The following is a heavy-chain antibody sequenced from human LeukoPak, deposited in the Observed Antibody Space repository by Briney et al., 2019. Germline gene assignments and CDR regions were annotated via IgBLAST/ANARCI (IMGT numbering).Heavy chain of an antibody. J-gene: IGHJ4*02. D-gene: IGHD5-24*01. CDR3: ARGMGDGYNNVVGY. Sequence: ASVEVSCKASGYTFTGYYMHSVRQSPGQGLEWMGWINPNSGGTNYAQKFQGGVTMTRDTSISTAYMELSRLRSDDTAVYYCARGMGDGYNNVVGYWGQGTLVTVSS. CDR2: INPNSGGT. V-gene: IGHV1-2*02. CDR1: GYTFTGYY.